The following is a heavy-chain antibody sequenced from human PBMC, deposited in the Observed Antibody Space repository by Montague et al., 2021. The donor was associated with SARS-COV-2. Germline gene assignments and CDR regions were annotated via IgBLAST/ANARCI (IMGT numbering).Heavy chain of an antibody. CDR2: IYSGGST. CDR1: GLTVSTNY. CDR3: ARDDRRTSQWSYGLDV. V-gene: IGHV3-53*01. Sequence: SLRLSCAASGLTVSTNYLTWVRQAPGRGLEWVSVIYSGGSTYYADSVKGRFTVSRDNSKNTVYLQMNSLRVEDTAIYYCARDDRRTSQWSYGLDVWGPGTPVTVSS. D-gene: IGHD2-2*01. J-gene: IGHJ6*02.